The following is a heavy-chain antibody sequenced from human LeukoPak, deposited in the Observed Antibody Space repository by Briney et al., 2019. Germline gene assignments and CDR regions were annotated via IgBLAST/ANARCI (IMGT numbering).Heavy chain of an antibody. V-gene: IGHV3-74*01. Sequence: GGSLRLSCAASGFTFSSYWMHWVRHTPGKGLVWVSRIKGDGSSTSYADSVKGRFTISRDNAKNTLYLQMNSLRAEDTAVYYCARDSSPYGMDVWGQGTTVTVSS. J-gene: IGHJ6*02. CDR3: ARDSSPYGMDV. CDR2: IKGDGSST. CDR1: GFTFSSYW.